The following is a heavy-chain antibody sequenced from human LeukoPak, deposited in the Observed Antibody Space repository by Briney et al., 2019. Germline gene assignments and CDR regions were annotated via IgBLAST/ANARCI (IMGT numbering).Heavy chain of an antibody. D-gene: IGHD3-3*01. CDR1: GFTFSSYS. Sequence: GSLRLSCAASGFTFSSYSMNWVRQAPGKGLEWVSYISSSSSTIYYADSVKGRFTISRDNAKNSLSLQMNSLRVEDTALYYCARGGISIFGVVIYMDVWGKGTTVTVSS. CDR3: ARGGISIFGVVIYMDV. V-gene: IGHV3-48*01. CDR2: ISSSSSTI. J-gene: IGHJ6*03.